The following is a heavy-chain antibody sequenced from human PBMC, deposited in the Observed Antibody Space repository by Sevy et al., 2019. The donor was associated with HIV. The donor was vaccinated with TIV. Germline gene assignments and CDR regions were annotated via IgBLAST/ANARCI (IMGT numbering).Heavy chain of an antibody. Sequence: SETLSLTCTVSGASISGYYWSWIRQPPGKGLEWIGYIFYSMSTHYSPSLKSRVTISVDTSKNQFSLRLSSMTAADTAVYYCARASPNYYYGMDVWGQGTTVTVSS. CDR1: GASISGYY. V-gene: IGHV4-59*01. J-gene: IGHJ6*02. CDR3: ARASPNYYYGMDV. CDR2: IFYSMST.